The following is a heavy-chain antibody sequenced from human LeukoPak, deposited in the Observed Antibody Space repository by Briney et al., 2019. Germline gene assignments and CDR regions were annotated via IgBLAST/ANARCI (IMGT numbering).Heavy chain of an antibody. CDR3: ARRGYGSGSYYFDY. D-gene: IGHD3-10*01. CDR2: ISNSGGST. Sequence: GGSLRLSCAASGFTITTYAISWVRQAPGRGLEWVSAISNSGGSTYYADSVKGRFTISRDNSKNTLYLQINSLRAEDTAIYYCARRGYGSGSYYFDYWGQGTLVTVSS. J-gene: IGHJ4*02. V-gene: IGHV3-23*01. CDR1: GFTITTYA.